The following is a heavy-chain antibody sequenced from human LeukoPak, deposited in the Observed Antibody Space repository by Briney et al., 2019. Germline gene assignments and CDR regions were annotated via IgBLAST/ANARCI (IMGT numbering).Heavy chain of an antibody. J-gene: IGHJ4*02. CDR1: GYTFTGYY. V-gene: IGHV1-2*02. CDR2: INPNSGGT. Sequence: GASVKVSCKASGYTFTGYYMHWVRQAPGQGLEWMGWINPNSGGTNYAQKFQGRVTTTRDTSISTAYMELSRLRSDDTAVYYCARDRVLWFGEFDFDYWGQGTLVTVSS. D-gene: IGHD3-10*01. CDR3: ARDRVLWFGEFDFDY.